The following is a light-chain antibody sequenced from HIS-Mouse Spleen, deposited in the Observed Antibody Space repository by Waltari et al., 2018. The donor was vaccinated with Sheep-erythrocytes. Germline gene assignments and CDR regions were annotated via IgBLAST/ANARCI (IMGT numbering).Light chain of an antibody. CDR3: QQYDNLLT. Sequence: DIQMTESPSSLSASVGDRVTITCQASQDISNYLNWYQQKPGKATKLLIYDASNLETGFPSRFSGSGSGTDFTFTISSLQPEDIATYYCQQYDNLLTFGGGTKVEIK. J-gene: IGKJ4*01. CDR2: DAS. CDR1: QDISNY. V-gene: IGKV1-33*01.